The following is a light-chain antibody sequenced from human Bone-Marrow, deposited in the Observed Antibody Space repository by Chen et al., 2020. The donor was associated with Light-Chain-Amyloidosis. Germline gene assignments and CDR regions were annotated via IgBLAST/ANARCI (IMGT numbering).Light chain of an antibody. CDR2: EVT. CDR3: SSYTITNTLV. J-gene: IGLJ1*01. Sequence: QSALPQPASVSGSPGPPLTFSCTGTRSDVGGDNHVSWYQQHPDKAPKLMIYEVTNRPSWAPDRFSGSKSDNTASLTISGLQTEDEADYFCSSYTITNTLVFGSGTRVTVL. CDR1: RSDVGGDNH. V-gene: IGLV2-14*01.